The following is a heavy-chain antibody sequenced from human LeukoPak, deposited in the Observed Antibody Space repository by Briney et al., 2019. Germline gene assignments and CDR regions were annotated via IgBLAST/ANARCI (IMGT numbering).Heavy chain of an antibody. Sequence: TPGGSLRLSCAASGFTFSSCGFNWVRQAPGKGLEWVSSIGPTGTDRYYADSVRGRFTISRDNAKNSMYLQMDSLRDEDTAVYYCATETIGRHYDYGGQGTLLTVSS. V-gene: IGHV3-21*01. CDR1: GFTFSSCG. CDR3: ATETIGRHYDY. CDR2: IGPTGTDR. J-gene: IGHJ4*02. D-gene: IGHD1-14*01.